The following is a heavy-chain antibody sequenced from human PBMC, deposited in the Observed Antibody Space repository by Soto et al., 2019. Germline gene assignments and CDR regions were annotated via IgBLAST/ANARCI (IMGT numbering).Heavy chain of an antibody. Sequence: QVQLQESGPGLVKPSETLSLTCTVSGDSIIGFYWGWIRQPPGKGLEWIGYINHAESTYYSPSLQSRVTISLDSSKTQFSLILTSVTAADTAVYFCARFRRNYFDSWGQGTLVTVSS. J-gene: IGHJ4*02. CDR3: ARFRRNYFDS. D-gene: IGHD3-10*01. CDR1: GDSIIGFY. V-gene: IGHV4-59*01. CDR2: INHAEST.